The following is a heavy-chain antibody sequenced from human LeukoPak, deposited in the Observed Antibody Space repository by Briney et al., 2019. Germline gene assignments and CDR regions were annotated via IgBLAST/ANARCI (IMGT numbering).Heavy chain of an antibody. J-gene: IGHJ5*02. D-gene: IGHD2-2*01. Sequence: SETLSLTCTVSGGSISSSSYYWGWIRQPPGKGLEWIGEINHSGSTNYNPSLKSRVTISVDTSKNQFSLKLSSVTAADTAVYYCARGWFVVPANNWFDPWGQGTLVTVSS. V-gene: IGHV4-39*07. CDR1: GGSISSSSYY. CDR3: ARGWFVVPANNWFDP. CDR2: INHSGST.